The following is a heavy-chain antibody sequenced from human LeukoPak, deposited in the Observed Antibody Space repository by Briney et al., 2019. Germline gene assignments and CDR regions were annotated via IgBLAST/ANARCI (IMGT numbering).Heavy chain of an antibody. CDR2: ISYDGSNK. CDR3: AKTPRVMVRGVMVDY. V-gene: IGHV3-30*18. CDR1: GFTFSSYG. Sequence: PGGSLRLSCAASGFTFSSYGMHWVRQAPGKGLEWVAVISYDGSNKYYADSVKGRFTISRDNSKNTLYLQMNSLRAEDTAVYYCAKTPRVMVRGVMVDYWGQGTLVTVSS. J-gene: IGHJ4*02. D-gene: IGHD3-10*01.